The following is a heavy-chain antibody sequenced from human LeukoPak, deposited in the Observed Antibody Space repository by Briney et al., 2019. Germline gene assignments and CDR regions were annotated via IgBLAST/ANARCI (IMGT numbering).Heavy chain of an antibody. CDR1: GGSFSGYY. V-gene: IGHV4-34*01. Sequence: PSETLSFTCAVYGGSFSGYYWSWIRQPPGKGLEWIGEINHSGSTNYNPSLKSRVTISVDTSKNQFSLKLSSLTAADTAVYYCAGYYYDSSGYYTFEYWGQGTLVTVSS. CDR2: INHSGST. CDR3: AGYYYDSSGYYTFEY. J-gene: IGHJ4*02. D-gene: IGHD3-22*01.